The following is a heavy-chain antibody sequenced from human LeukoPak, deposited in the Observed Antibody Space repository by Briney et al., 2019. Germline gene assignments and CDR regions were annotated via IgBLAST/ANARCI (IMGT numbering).Heavy chain of an antibody. CDR2: IYYSGST. CDR3: ARVPHYYFGYGYFDT. V-gene: IGHV4-59*12. CDR1: GGSIRSYY. D-gene: IGHD3-10*01. Sequence: KPSETLSLTCTVSGGSIRSYYWSWIRQPPGKGLEWIGYIYYSGSTNYNPSLKSRVTISIDTSKKQFSLTLTSMTAADTAVYYCARVPHYYFGYGYFDTWGQGTRVTVSS. J-gene: IGHJ4*02.